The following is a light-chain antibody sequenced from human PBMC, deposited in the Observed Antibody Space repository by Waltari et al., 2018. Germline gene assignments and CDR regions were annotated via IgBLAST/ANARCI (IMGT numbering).Light chain of an antibody. CDR3: CSYAGRNIWV. CDR2: EVI. V-gene: IGLV2-23*02. Sequence: QSALTPPASVSGSPGQSITISCTGTSSDGGLYNLVSWYQQHPGKAPELVVYEVISRPSGVSNRFSGSKSGNTASLTISGLQAEDEADYYCCSYAGRNIWVFGGGTKLTVL. J-gene: IGLJ3*02. CDR1: SSDGGLYNL.